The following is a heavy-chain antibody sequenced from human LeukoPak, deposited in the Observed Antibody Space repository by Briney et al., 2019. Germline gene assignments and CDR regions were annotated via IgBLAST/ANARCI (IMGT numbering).Heavy chain of an antibody. J-gene: IGHJ4*02. D-gene: IGHD2-15*01. CDR3: ARGASYCSGGSCSDF. CDR2: ISYDGSNK. CDR1: GLTFSSYG. Sequence: GRSLRLSCAASGLTFSSYGMHWVRQAPGKGLECVAVISYDGSNKYYADSVKGRFTISRDNAKNSLYLQMNSLRAEDTAVYYCARGASYCSGGSCSDFWGQGTLVTVSS. V-gene: IGHV3-30*03.